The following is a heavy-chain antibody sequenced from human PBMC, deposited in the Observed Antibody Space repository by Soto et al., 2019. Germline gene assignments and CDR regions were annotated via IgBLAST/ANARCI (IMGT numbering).Heavy chain of an antibody. D-gene: IGHD3-3*01. V-gene: IGHV1-18*04. CDR1: GYTFTSYG. J-gene: IGHJ5*02. Sequence: GASVKVSCKASGYTFTSYGISWVRQAPGQGLEWMGWISAYNGNTNYAQKLQGRVTMTTDTSTSTAYMELRSLRSDDTAVYYCARSPRSITIFGVVLNWFDPWGQGTLVTVSS. CDR2: ISAYNGNT. CDR3: ARSPRSITIFGVVLNWFDP.